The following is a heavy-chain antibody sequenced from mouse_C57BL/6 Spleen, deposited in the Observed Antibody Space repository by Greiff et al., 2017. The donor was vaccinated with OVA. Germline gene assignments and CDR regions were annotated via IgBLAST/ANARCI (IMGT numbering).Heavy chain of an antibody. Sequence: EVQLQQSGPVLVKPGASVKLSCKASGYTFTDYYMNWVKQSHGKSLEWIGVINPYNGGTSYNQKFKGKATVTVDKSSSTAYMELNSLTSEDSAVYYCARDWETGYIDYWGQGTTLTVSS. CDR3: ARDWETGYIDY. CDR2: INPYNGGT. CDR1: GYTFTDYY. J-gene: IGHJ2*01. V-gene: IGHV1-19*01. D-gene: IGHD4-1*01.